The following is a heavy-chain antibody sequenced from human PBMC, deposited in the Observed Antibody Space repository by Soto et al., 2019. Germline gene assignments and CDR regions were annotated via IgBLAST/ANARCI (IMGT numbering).Heavy chain of an antibody. Sequence: GGSLRLSCAASGFTFSSYSMNWVRQAPGKGLEWVSSISSSSSYIYYADSVKGRFTISRDNAKNSLYLQMNSLRAEDTAVYYCASLRYSNYAEYHGFDPWGQGTLVTVSS. J-gene: IGHJ5*02. V-gene: IGHV3-21*01. D-gene: IGHD4-4*01. CDR1: GFTFSSYS. CDR2: ISSSSSYI. CDR3: ASLRYSNYAEYHGFDP.